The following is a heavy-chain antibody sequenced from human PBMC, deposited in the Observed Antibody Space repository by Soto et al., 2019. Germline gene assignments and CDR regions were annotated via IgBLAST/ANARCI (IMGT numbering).Heavy chain of an antibody. D-gene: IGHD4-17*01. J-gene: IGHJ4*02. Sequence: QLQLQESGSGLVKPSQTLSLTCAVSGGSISSGGYSWSWIRQPPGKGLEWIGYIYHSGSTYYNPSPKSRVTISVDRSTNQVSLKLSSVTAADTAVYYCARASTTVTTLDYWGQGTLVTVSS. V-gene: IGHV4-30-2*01. CDR1: GGSISSGGYS. CDR2: IYHSGST. CDR3: ARASTTVTTLDY.